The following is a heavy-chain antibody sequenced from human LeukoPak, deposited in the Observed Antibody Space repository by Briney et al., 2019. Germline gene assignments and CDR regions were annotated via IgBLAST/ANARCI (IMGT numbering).Heavy chain of an antibody. D-gene: IGHD6-13*01. CDR3: AKISTRSQIAAAGQLSPYFDY. V-gene: IGHV3-7*01. CDR2: IKQDGSEK. Sequence: GGALRLSCAASGFTFSSYWMSWVRQAPGKGLEWVANIKQDGSEKYYVDSVKGRFTISRDNAKNSLYLQMNSLRAEDTAVYYCAKISTRSQIAAAGQLSPYFDYWGQGTLVPVSS. CDR1: GFTFSSYW. J-gene: IGHJ4*02.